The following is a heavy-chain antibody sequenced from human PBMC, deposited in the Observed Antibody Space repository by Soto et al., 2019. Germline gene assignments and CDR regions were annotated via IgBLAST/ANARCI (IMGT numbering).Heavy chain of an antibody. CDR2: IYHSGST. J-gene: IGHJ2*01. CDR1: GGSISSSNW. Sequence: QVQLQESGPGLVKPSGTLSLTCAVSGGSISSSNWWSWVRQPPGKGLEWIGEIYHSGSTNYNPSLKGRVTISVAKSKNQSSLKLSSVTAADTAVYYCARDGRAWAISLWGRGTLVTASS. V-gene: IGHV4-4*02. D-gene: IGHD2-15*01. CDR3: ARDGRAWAISL.